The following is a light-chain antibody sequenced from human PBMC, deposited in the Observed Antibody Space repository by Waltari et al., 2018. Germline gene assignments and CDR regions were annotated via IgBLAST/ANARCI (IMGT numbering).Light chain of an antibody. CDR3: SSYGGRNNLL. Sequence: QSALTQPPSASGSPGQSVTISCTGTRSDVGSFNYVSWYQQYPGKTPKLLIYAVNKRPSGIPDRFSGSKSGNTASMTVSGLQAEDEAEYYCSSYGGRNNLLFGEGTKLTVL. CDR2: AVN. V-gene: IGLV2-8*01. J-gene: IGLJ3*02. CDR1: RSDVGSFNY.